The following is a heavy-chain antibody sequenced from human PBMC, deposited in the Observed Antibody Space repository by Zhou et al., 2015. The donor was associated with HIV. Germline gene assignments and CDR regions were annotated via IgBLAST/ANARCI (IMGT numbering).Heavy chain of an antibody. D-gene: IGHD2-15*01. Sequence: QVQLVQSGAEVKKPGSSVKVSCKASGGTFSSYAISWVRQAPGQGLEWMGGIIPIFGTANYAQKFQGRVTITADKSTSTAYMELSSLRSEDTAVYYCARAGPLNCSGGSCYSDYYYGMDVWGQGTTVTVSS. J-gene: IGHJ6*02. V-gene: IGHV1-69*06. CDR2: IIPIFGTA. CDR3: ARAGPLNCSGGSCYSDYYYGMDV. CDR1: GGTFSSYA.